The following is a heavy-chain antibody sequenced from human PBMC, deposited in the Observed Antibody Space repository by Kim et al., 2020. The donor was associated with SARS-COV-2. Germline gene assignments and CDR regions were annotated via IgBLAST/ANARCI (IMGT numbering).Heavy chain of an antibody. J-gene: IGHJ4*02. CDR3: ARVYDSNNYSNFDY. V-gene: IGHV1-2*02. Sequence: ASVKVSCKASGYTFTGYYMHWVRQAPGQGLEWMGWINPNSGGTNYAQKFQGRVTMTRDTSISTAYMELSRLRSDDTAVYYWARVYDSNNYSNFDYWGQGALVTVSS. D-gene: IGHD3-22*01. CDR2: INPNSGGT. CDR1: GYTFTGYY.